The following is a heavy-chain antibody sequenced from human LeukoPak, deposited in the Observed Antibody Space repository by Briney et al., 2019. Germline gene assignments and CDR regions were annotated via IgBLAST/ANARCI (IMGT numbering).Heavy chain of an antibody. J-gene: IGHJ4*02. CDR2: IHHDGSNK. V-gene: IGHV3-30*02. CDR1: GFTFSSYG. Sequence: GGSLRLSCAASGFTFSSYGMHWVRQAPGKGLDWVAFIHHDGSNKYYADSVRGRFTISRDNSKNTLYLQMNGLRTDDTGLYYCVKGRRRGYAYGTLESWGQGTLVTVSS. CDR3: VKGRRRGYAYGTLES. D-gene: IGHD5-18*01.